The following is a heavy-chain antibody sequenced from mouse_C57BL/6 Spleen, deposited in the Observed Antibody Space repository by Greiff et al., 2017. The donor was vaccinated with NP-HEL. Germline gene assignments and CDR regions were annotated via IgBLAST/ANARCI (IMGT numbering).Heavy chain of an antibody. CDR3: AREGVVAFAY. V-gene: IGHV1-69*01. J-gene: IGHJ3*01. D-gene: IGHD1-1*01. Sequence: QVQLQQPGAELVMPGASVKLSCKASGYTFTSYWMHWVKQRPGQGLEWIGEIDPSDSYTNYNQKFKGKSTLTVDKSSSTAYMQLSSLTSEDSAVYYCAREGVVAFAYWGQGTLVTVSA. CDR2: IDPSDSYT. CDR1: GYTFTSYW.